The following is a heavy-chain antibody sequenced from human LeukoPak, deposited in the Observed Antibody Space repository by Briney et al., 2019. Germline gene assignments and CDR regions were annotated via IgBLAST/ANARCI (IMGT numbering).Heavy chain of an antibody. Sequence: GRSLRLSCAPSGFTLGGYSMNSVPAAPRKRLECVSLVSSSSSYIYYADSVKGRFAISRDNAKNSLYLQMNSRRAEDTAVYYCARATICGWFDPWGKGTLVTVSS. D-gene: IGHD3-9*01. CDR3: ARATICGWFDP. CDR2: VSSSSSYI. J-gene: IGHJ5*02. CDR1: GFTLGGYS. V-gene: IGHV3-21*01.